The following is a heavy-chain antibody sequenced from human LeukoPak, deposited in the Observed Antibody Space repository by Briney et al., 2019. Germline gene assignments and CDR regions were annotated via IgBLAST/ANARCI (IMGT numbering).Heavy chain of an antibody. CDR3: ARVACSSGSYYFDY. CDR1: GGSISSCY. J-gene: IGHJ4*02. Sequence: SETLSLTCTVSGGSISSCYWSWIRQPPGKGLEWIGDIYYSGSTNSNPSLKSRVTISVDTSRNQLSLKLSSVTAADTALYYCARVACSSGSYYFDYWGQGTLVTVSS. CDR2: IYYSGST. D-gene: IGHD6-19*01. V-gene: IGHV4-59*08.